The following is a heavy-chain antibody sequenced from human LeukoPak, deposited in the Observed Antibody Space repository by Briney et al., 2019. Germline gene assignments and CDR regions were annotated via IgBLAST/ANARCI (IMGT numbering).Heavy chain of an antibody. CDR1: GGSISSYY. V-gene: IGHV4-59*01. Sequence: PSEALSLTCTVSGGSISSYYWSWIRQPPGKGLEWIGYIYYSGSTNYKSSLKSRVTISVDTSKNQFSLKLSSVTAADTAVYYCARTTEGGYSYGYFYYYYMDVWGKGTTVTISS. CDR2: IYYSGST. D-gene: IGHD5-18*01. CDR3: ARTTEGGYSYGYFYYYYMDV. J-gene: IGHJ6*03.